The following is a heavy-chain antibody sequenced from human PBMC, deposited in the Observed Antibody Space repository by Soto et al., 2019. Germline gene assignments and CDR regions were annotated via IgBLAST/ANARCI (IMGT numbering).Heavy chain of an antibody. CDR3: ARAGGGNWNDQGWDYYYGMEV. CDR1: GDSVSSNSAA. CDR2: TYYRSKWYN. V-gene: IGHV6-1*01. D-gene: IGHD1-20*01. Sequence: SHTLSLTCAISGDSVSSNSAAWNWIRQSPSRGLEWLGRTYYRSKWYNDYAVSVKSRITINPDTSKNQFSLQLKSVTPEDTAVYYCARAGGGNWNDQGWDYYYGMEVWGKGTKVTVSS. J-gene: IGHJ6*04.